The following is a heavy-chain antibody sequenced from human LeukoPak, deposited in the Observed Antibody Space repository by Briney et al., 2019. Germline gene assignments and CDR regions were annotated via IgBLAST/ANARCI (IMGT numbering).Heavy chain of an antibody. CDR2: IYHSGST. CDR3: ARVLEPATGYYMDV. D-gene: IGHD5-24*01. CDR1: GGSISSSNW. Sequence: SETLSLTCAVSGGSISSSNWWSRVRQPPGKGLEWIGEIYHSGSTNYNPSLKSRVTISVDKSKNQFSLKLSSVTAADTAVYYCARVLEPATGYYMDVWGKGTTVTIS. V-gene: IGHV4-4*02. J-gene: IGHJ6*03.